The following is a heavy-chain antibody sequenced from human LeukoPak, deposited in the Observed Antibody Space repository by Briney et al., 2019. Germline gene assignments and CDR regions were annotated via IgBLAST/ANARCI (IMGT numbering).Heavy chain of an antibody. J-gene: IGHJ6*02. CDR2: TYYSGST. CDR3: ARDRGYGGNSDDYYYGMDV. CDR1: GGSISSGGFY. Sequence: SETLSLTCTVSGGSISSGGFYWSWIRQHPGKGLEWIGDTYYSGSTHYNPSLKSRVTISVDTSKNQFSLKLSSVTAADTAVYYCARDRGYGGNSDDYYYGMDVWGQGTTVTVSS. D-gene: IGHD4-23*01. V-gene: IGHV4-30-4*08.